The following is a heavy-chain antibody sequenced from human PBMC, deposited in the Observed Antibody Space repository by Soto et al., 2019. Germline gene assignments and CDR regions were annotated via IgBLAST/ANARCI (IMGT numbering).Heavy chain of an antibody. D-gene: IGHD2-15*01. V-gene: IGHV4-39*07. Sequence: PSETLSLTCTVSGGSISSSSYYGGWKRRPPGKGLEWIGSIYYSGSTYYNPSLKSRVTISVDTSKNQFSLKLSSVTAADTAVYYCARDPSGGSGPDYWGQGTLVTVSS. CDR2: IYYSGST. J-gene: IGHJ4*02. CDR3: ARDPSGGSGPDY. CDR1: GGSISSSSYY.